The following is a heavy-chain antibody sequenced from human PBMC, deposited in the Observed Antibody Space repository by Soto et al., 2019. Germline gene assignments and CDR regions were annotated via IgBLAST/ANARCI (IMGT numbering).Heavy chain of an antibody. CDR2: ISYDGSNT. CDR1: GFTFSSYG. D-gene: IGHD1-26*01. Sequence: QVQLVESGGGVVQPGRSLRHSCVASGFTFSSYGMHWVRQAPGKGLEWVAIISYDGSNTYYADSVNGRFTISRDNSKNTLYLQMISLRAADTSVYYCAKEGGLSGSYYISSSYYFDYWGQGTLVTVSS. J-gene: IGHJ4*02. V-gene: IGHV3-30*18. CDR3: AKEGGLSGSYYISSSYYFDY.